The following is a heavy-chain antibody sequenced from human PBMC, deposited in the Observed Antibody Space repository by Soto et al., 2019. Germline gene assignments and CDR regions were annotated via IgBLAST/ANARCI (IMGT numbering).Heavy chain of an antibody. CDR2: IYYSGST. CDR3: ASSRGWYGYGMYV. CDR1: GGSISSYY. Sequence: QVQLQESGPGLVKPSETLSLTCTVSGGSISSYYWSWIRQPPGKGLEWIGYIYYSGSTNYNPSLKSRVTISVDTSKNQFSLKLSSVTAADTAVYYCASSRGWYGYGMYVWGQGTTVTVSS. D-gene: IGHD6-19*01. V-gene: IGHV4-59*01. J-gene: IGHJ6*02.